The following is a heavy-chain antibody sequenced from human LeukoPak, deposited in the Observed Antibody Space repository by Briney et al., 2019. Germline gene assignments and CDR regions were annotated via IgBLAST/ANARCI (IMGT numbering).Heavy chain of an antibody. CDR2: INSNSGGT. CDR1: GYTFTGYF. D-gene: IGHD5-18*01. V-gene: IGHV1-2*02. CDR3: AGGGYSYDSGLNWFDP. J-gene: IGHJ5*02. Sequence: AASVRVSCKASGYTFTGYFMHWVRQAPGQGLEWMGWINSNSGGTNYAQKFQGRVTMTRDTSISTACMELSRLRSDDTAVYYCAGGGYSYDSGLNWFDPWGQGTLVTVSS.